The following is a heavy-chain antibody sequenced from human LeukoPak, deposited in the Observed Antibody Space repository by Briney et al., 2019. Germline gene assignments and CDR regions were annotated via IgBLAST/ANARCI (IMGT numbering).Heavy chain of an antibody. V-gene: IGHV3-53*01. CDR2: IYSDNT. CDR3: TRGRLEESKIIDY. Sequence: GGSLRLSCTVSGFTVSSNSMSWVRQAPGKGLEWVSFIYSDNTHYSDSVKGRFTISRDNAKNTLYLQMDSLRVEDTAVYFCTRGRLEESKIIDYWGQGTLVTVSS. D-gene: IGHD3-10*01. CDR1: GFTVSSNS. J-gene: IGHJ4*02.